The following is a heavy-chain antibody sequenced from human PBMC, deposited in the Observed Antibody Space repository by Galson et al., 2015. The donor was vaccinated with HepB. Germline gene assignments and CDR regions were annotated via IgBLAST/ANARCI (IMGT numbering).Heavy chain of an antibody. Sequence: SLRLSCAASGFTFSSYAMHWVRQAPGKGLEWVAVISYDGSNKYYADSVKGRFTISRDNSKNTLYLQMNSLRAEDTAVYYCARVAGGRSTSWYPGTDYWGQGTLVTVSS. CDR3: ARVAGGRSTSWYPGTDY. CDR2: ISYDGSNK. V-gene: IGHV3-30-3*01. J-gene: IGHJ4*02. CDR1: GFTFSSYA. D-gene: IGHD6-13*01.